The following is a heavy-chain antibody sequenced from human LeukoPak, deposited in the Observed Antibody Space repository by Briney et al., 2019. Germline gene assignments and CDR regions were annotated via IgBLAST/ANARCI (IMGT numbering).Heavy chain of an antibody. Sequence: ASVKVSCKASGYTFTSYGISWVRQAPGQGLEWMGWISAYNGNTSYAQKLQGRVTMTTDTSTSTAYMELRSLRSDDTAVYYCARDLLVVVPAAISGSNIWGQGTMVTVSS. D-gene: IGHD2-2*01. CDR1: GYTFTSYG. CDR2: ISAYNGNT. J-gene: IGHJ3*02. V-gene: IGHV1-18*01. CDR3: ARDLLVVVPAAISGSNI.